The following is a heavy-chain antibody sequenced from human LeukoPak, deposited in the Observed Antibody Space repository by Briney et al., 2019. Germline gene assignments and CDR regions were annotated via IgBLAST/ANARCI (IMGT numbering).Heavy chain of an antibody. CDR2: FDPEDGET. D-gene: IGHD2-21*02. Sequence: ASVKVSCKVSGYTLTELSMHWVRQAPGKGLEWMGGFDPEDGETIYAQKFQGRVTMTEDTSTDTGYMEPSSLRSEDTAVYYCATDLAYCGGDCLIKWGQGTLVTVSS. CDR1: GYTLTELS. J-gene: IGHJ4*02. CDR3: ATDLAYCGGDCLIK. V-gene: IGHV1-24*01.